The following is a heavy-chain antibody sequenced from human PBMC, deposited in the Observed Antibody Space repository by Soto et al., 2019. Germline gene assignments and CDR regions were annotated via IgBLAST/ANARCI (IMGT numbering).Heavy chain of an antibody. D-gene: IGHD2-21*02. CDR2: VFPGDSES. CDR3: ATVTRGCPDH. J-gene: IGHJ5*02. CDR1: GYSFTTYW. V-gene: IGHV5-51*01. Sequence: GESLKISCNTSGYSFTTYWIAWVRQKAGEGPEWMGMVFPGDSESRYSPAFQGQVTISADKSLTTAYLQWSSLKASDTDMYHCATVTRGCPDHWGQGTLVTVSS.